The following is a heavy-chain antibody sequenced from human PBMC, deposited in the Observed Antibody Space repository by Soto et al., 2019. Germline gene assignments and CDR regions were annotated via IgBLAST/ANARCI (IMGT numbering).Heavy chain of an antibody. CDR2: IYYSGST. D-gene: IGHD3-16*02. CDR1: GGSISSGGYY. CDR3: ARDVHNYDYVWGSYRYLDY. J-gene: IGHJ4*02. Sequence: QVQLQESGPGLVKPSQTLSLTCTVSGGSISSGGYYWSWIRQHPGKGLEWIGYIYYSGSTYYNPSLKSRGTISVDTSKHQSSLKLSSVTAADTAVYYCARDVHNYDYVWGSYRYLDYWGQGTLVTVSS. V-gene: IGHV4-31*03.